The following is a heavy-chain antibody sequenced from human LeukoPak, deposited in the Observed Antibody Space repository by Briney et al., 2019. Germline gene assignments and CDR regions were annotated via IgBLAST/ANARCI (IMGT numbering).Heavy chain of an antibody. Sequence: GASVKVSCKASGYTFTGYYMHWVRQAPGQGLEWMGWINPNSGGTNYAQKFQGRVTMTRDTSTGTAYMELSSLRSDDTAVYYCGSGEMIRTNDGLDIWGQGTMVTVSS. CDR3: GSGEMIRTNDGLDI. J-gene: IGHJ3*02. D-gene: IGHD3-16*01. CDR2: INPNSGGT. CDR1: GYTFTGYY. V-gene: IGHV1-2*02.